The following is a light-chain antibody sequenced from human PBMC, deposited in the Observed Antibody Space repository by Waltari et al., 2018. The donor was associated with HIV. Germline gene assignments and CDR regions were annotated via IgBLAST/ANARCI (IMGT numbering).Light chain of an antibody. V-gene: IGLV2-8*01. J-gene: IGLJ1*01. CDR1: RTAVGGYNY. CDR3: ASYAGSTNV. Sequence: QSALTQPPSASGSPGQSVTLSCTGTRTAVGGYNYVSWYQLHPGKAPKLMSDEVSKRPSGFPDRFSGSKSGNTASLTVSGLQSEDEADYFCASYAGSTNVFGTGTKVTVL. CDR2: EVS.